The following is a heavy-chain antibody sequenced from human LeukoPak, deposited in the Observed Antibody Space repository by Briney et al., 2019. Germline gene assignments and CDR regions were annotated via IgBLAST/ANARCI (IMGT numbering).Heavy chain of an antibody. D-gene: IGHD2-2*01. CDR1: GFTFSSYA. V-gene: IGHV3-23*01. CDR3: AKDGCSSTSCYSIDY. Sequence: GGSLRLSCATSGFTFSSYAMSWVRQAPGKGLEWVSAISGSGGSTYYADSVKGRFTISRDNSKNTLYLQMNSLRAEDTAVYYCAKDGCSSTSCYSIDYWGQGTLVTVSS. CDR2: ISGSGGST. J-gene: IGHJ4*02.